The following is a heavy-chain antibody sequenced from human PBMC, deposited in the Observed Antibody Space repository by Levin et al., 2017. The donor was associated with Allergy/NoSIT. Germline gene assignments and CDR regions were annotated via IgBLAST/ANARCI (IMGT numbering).Heavy chain of an antibody. D-gene: IGHD3-9*01. V-gene: IGHV4-59*01. CDR2: IYYSGST. Sequence: SETLSLTCTVSGGSISSYYWSWIRQPPGKGLEWIGYIYYSGSTNYNPSLKSPVTISVDTSKNQFSLKLSSVTAADTAVYYCARDGRYYDILTGYYTSDAFDIWGQGTMVTVSS. J-gene: IGHJ3*02. CDR3: ARDGRYYDILTGYYTSDAFDI. CDR1: GGSISSYY.